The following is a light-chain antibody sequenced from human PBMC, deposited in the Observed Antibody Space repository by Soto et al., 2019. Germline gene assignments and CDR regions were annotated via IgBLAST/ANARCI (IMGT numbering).Light chain of an antibody. CDR3: QQYNSYST. CDR1: QTISSW. V-gene: IGKV1-5*03. Sequence: DIPMTQSPSTLSASVGDIVTITCRASQTISSWLAWYQQKPGKAPKLLIYKASSLESGVPSRFSGSGSGTEFTLTISSLQPDDFATYYCQQYNSYSTFGQGTRLEIK. CDR2: KAS. J-gene: IGKJ5*01.